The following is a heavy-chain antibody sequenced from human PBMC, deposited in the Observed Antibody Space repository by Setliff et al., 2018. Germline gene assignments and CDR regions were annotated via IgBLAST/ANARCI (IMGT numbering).Heavy chain of an antibody. V-gene: IGHV1-69*13. CDR2: IISMFGT. CDR3: AGGQPLVRKYYYYMDV. J-gene: IGHJ6*03. CDR1: GGTFSSYV. Sequence: SVKVSCKASGGTFSSYVISWVREAPGQGLEWMGGIISMFGTNYAQKFQGRVTITADESTSAAYMELSSLGSEDTAVYYCAGGQPLVRKYYYYMDVWGKGTTVTVSS. D-gene: IGHD3-10*01.